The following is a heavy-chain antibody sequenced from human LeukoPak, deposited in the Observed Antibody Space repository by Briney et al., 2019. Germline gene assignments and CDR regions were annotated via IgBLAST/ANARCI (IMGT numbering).Heavy chain of an antibody. J-gene: IGHJ4*02. Sequence: PSQTLSLTCTVSGGSISSGGYYWSWIRQPPGKGLEWIGYIYYSGSTNYNPSLKSRVTISVDTSKNQFSLKLSSVTAADTAVYYCASSYYDFWSGYYSYYFDYWGQGTLVTVSS. V-gene: IGHV4-61*08. D-gene: IGHD3-3*01. CDR2: IYYSGST. CDR3: ASSYYDFWSGYYSYYFDY. CDR1: GGSISSGGYY.